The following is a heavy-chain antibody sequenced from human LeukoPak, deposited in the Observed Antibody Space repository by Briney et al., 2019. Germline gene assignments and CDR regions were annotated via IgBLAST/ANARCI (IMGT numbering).Heavy chain of an antibody. D-gene: IGHD2-15*01. V-gene: IGHV3-30*02. CDR3: ASTSRHYCSGGSCLDY. J-gene: IGHJ4*02. Sequence: GGSLRLSCAASGFTFSSYGMHWVRQAPGKGLEWVAFIRYDGSNKYYADSVKGRFTISRDNSKNTLYLQMNSLRAEDTAVYYCASTSRHYCSGGSCLDYWGQGTQVTVSS. CDR1: GFTFSSYG. CDR2: IRYDGSNK.